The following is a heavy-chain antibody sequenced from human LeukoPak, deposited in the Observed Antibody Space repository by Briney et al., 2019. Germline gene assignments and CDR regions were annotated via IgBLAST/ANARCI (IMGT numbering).Heavy chain of an antibody. CDR2: IWYDGSNK. D-gene: IGHD2-2*01. J-gene: IGHJ6*04. CDR1: GFTFSSYG. Sequence: GGSLRLSCAASGFTFSSYGMHWVRQAPGKGLEWVAVIWYDGSNKYYADSVKGRSTISRDNSKNTLYLQMNSLRAEDTAVYYCARGEDIVVVPAATTYYYYGMDVWGKGTTVTVSS. V-gene: IGHV3-33*01. CDR3: ARGEDIVVVPAATTYYYYGMDV.